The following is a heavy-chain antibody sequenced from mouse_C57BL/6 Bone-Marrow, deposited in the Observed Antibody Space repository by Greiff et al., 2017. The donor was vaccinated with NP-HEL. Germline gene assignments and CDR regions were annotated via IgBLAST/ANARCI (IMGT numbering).Heavy chain of an antibody. V-gene: IGHV1-18*01. D-gene: IGHD3-2*02. Sequence: VQLQQSGPALVKPGASVKIPCKASGYTFTDSNMDWLKQSHGKSLEWIGDINPNNGGTIYNQKFKGKATLTVDKSSSTAYMELRSLTSEDTAVYYCARYGAQATPWFAYWGQGTLVTVSA. CDR3: ARYGAQATPWFAY. CDR2: INPNNGGT. J-gene: IGHJ3*01. CDR1: GYTFTDSN.